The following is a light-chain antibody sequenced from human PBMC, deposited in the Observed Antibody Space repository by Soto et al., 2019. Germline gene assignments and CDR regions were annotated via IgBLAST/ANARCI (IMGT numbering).Light chain of an antibody. Sequence: QAVVTQEPSLTVSPGGTVTLTCGSNTGAVTSGHYPYWFQQKPGQAPRTLIYDTSNKHAWTPARFSGSLLGGKAALTVWGAQPEDEAEYYRLLSYSGTVVFGGGTKLTVL. V-gene: IGLV7-46*01. CDR3: LLSYSGTVV. J-gene: IGLJ2*01. CDR1: TGAVTSGHY. CDR2: DTS.